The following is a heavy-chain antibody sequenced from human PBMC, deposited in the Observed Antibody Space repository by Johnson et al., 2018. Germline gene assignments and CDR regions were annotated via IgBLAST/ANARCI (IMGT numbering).Heavy chain of an antibody. J-gene: IGHJ1*01. D-gene: IGHD3-16*02. V-gene: IGHV1-69*01. CDR1: GGTFKSYA. CDR2: IIPKFDTA. Sequence: QVQLVESGAEVKKPGSSVKVSCKATGGTFKSYAITWLRQAHGQGLEWMGGIIPKFDTANYAQEFQDRVTITADESTGTAYMELSSLRSEDTAGYYCARGLSYKTDWGQGTLVTVSS. CDR3: ARGLSYKTD.